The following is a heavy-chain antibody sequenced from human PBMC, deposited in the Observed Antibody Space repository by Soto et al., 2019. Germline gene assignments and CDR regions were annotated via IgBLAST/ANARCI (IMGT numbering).Heavy chain of an antibody. D-gene: IGHD4-4*01. CDR2: IKQDGSEK. CDR1: GFTFSSYW. Sequence: ETLSLSCAASGFTFSSYWMIWVRQAPGKGLEWVANIKQDGSEKYYVGSVKGRFTISRDNAKNSLYLQMNSLRAEDTAVYYCARDLTTVTTSYYYYGMDVWGQGTTVTVSS. CDR3: ARDLTTVTTSYYYYGMDV. J-gene: IGHJ6*02. V-gene: IGHV3-7*01.